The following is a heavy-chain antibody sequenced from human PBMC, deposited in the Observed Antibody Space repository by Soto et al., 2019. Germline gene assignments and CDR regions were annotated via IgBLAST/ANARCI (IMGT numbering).Heavy chain of an antibody. J-gene: IGHJ3*02. CDR2: IYYSGST. D-gene: IGHD3-3*01. Sequence: SETLSLTCAVSGGSISSGGYSWSWIRQPPGKGLEWIGYIYYSGSTNYNPSLKSRVTISVDTSKNQFSLKLSSVTAADTAVYYCARITIFGVVIPDAFDIWGQGTMVTVSS. CDR1: GGSISSGGYS. CDR3: ARITIFGVVIPDAFDI. V-gene: IGHV4-61*08.